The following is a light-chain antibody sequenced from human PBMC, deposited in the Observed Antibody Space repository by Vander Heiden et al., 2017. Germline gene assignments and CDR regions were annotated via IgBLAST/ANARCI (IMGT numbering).Light chain of an antibody. CDR2: DAS. CDR1: QSVSSY. J-gene: IGKJ5*01. Sequence: EIVLTQSPATLSLSPGERATLSCRASQSVSSYLAWYQQKPGQAPRLLIYDASNRATGIPARFSGSGFGTDFTLTISSREPEDFAVYYCQQRSNWLSITFGQGTRLEIK. V-gene: IGKV3-11*01. CDR3: QQRSNWLSIT.